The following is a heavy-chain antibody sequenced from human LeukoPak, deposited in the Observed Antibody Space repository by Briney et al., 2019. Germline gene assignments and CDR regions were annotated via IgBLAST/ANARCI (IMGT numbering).Heavy chain of an antibody. CDR3: ARDWGS. Sequence: LRLSCAASGFTFSSYEMNWVRQAPGKGLEWIGEINHSGSTNYNPSLKSRVTISVDTSKNQFSLKLSSVTAADTAVYYCARDWGSWGQGTLVTVSS. J-gene: IGHJ4*02. CDR2: INHSGST. D-gene: IGHD3-10*01. V-gene: IGHV4-34*01. CDR1: GFTFSSYE.